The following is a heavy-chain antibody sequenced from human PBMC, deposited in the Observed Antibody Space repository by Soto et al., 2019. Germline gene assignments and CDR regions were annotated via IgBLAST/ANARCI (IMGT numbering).Heavy chain of an antibody. CDR1: GYTLTELS. V-gene: IGHV1-24*01. Sequence: ASVKVSCKVSGYTLTELSMHWVRQDHGKGLEWMGGFDPEDGETISAQKFQGRVTMTEETSTDTAYMELSSLRSEDTAVYYCATGYCSGGSCYPGVPWFDPWGQGTLVSVSS. CDR3: ATGYCSGGSCYPGVPWFDP. D-gene: IGHD2-15*01. J-gene: IGHJ5*02. CDR2: FDPEDGET.